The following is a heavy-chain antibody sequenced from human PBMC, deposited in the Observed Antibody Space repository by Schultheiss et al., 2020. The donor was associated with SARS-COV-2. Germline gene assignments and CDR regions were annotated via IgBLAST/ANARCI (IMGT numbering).Heavy chain of an antibody. D-gene: IGHD6-19*01. V-gene: IGHV4-59*01. CDR3: ARAISVGGIIDY. CDR1: GASISGYY. CDR2: IYYSGST. Sequence: SETLSLTCTISGASISGYYWSWIRQPPGKGLEWIGYIYYSGSTEYNPSLKSRVTISLDTSKNQFSLNVSSVTAADTAVYYCARAISVGGIIDYWGQGTLVTVSS. J-gene: IGHJ4*02.